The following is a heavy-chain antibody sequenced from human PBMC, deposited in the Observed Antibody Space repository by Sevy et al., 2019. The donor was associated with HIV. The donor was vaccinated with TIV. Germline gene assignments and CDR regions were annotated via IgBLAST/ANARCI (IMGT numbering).Heavy chain of an antibody. J-gene: IGHJ4*02. D-gene: IGHD3-22*01. V-gene: IGHV3-23*01. CDR2: INGRGTST. CDR3: ARPTPRIAPSSAAFFDS. CDR1: GFSFGSFA. Sequence: GGFLRLSCVASGFSFGSFAMSWVRQVPGKGLEWVSTINGRGTSTYYADAVKGRFTLSRDNSNNTLLLQMNALRAEDTAVYYCARPTPRIAPSSAAFFDSWGQGTLVTVSS.